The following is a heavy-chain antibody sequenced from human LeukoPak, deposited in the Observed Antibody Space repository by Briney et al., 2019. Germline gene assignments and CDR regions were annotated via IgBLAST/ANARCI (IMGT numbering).Heavy chain of an antibody. CDR3: ARDGLGSRPLDY. CDR1: GGSISSGSYY. J-gene: IGHJ4*02. V-gene: IGHV4-61*02. D-gene: IGHD2-15*01. Sequence: SETPSLTCTVSGGSISSGSYYWSWIRQPAGKGLEWIGRIYTSGSTNYNPSLKSRVTISVDTSKNQFSLKLSSVTAADTAVYYCARDGLGSRPLDYWGQGTLVTVSS. CDR2: IYTSGST.